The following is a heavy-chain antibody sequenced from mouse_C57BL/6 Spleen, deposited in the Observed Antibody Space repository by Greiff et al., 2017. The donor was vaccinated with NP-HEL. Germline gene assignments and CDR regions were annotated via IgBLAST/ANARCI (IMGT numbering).Heavy chain of an antibody. CDR2: ISDGGSYT. J-gene: IGHJ4*01. CDR3: ARDLRYYAMDY. V-gene: IGHV5-4*01. CDR1: GFTFSSYA. Sequence: EVKVVESGGGLVKPGGSLKLSCAASGFTFSSYAMSWVRQTPEKRLEWVATISDGGSYTYYTDHVKGRFTISRDNAKNNLYLQMSHLKSEDTAMYYCARDLRYYAMDYWGQGTSVTVSS. D-gene: IGHD1-1*01.